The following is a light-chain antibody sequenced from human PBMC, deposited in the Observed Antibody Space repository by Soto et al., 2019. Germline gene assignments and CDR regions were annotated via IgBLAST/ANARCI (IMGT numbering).Light chain of an antibody. CDR1: GNVKGS. CDR3: EQYKSYSWT. V-gene: IGKV1-5*01. Sequence: DIQVTRALSTLSTSVVAIVTLTLRTRGNVKGSLAWYQQKPGKAPKLLIYGASSLESGVPSRFSGSGSGTDFTLTISSLQPDDFATYYCEQYKSYSWTFGQGTKVDIK. J-gene: IGKJ1*01. CDR2: GAS.